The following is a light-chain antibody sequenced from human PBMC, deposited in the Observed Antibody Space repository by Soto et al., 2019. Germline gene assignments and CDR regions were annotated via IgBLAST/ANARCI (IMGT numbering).Light chain of an antibody. CDR2: AAT. CDR1: QSISSW. V-gene: IGKV1-12*01. CDR3: QQANSFPLT. J-gene: IGKJ4*01. Sequence: GDSVTITCRASQSISSWVAWYQQRPGKAPKLLIYAATILQSGVPSRFSGSGSGTAFTLTISNLQPEDFASYFCQQANSFPLTFGGGTKVDIK.